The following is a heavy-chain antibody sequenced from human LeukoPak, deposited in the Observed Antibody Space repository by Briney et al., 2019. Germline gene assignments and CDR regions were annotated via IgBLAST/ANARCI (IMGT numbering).Heavy chain of an antibody. CDR2: IDPGGSDN. CDR1: ASSFSNYW. D-gene: IGHD6-6*01. Sequence: GEFLKTSCKASASSFSNYWIALVRPMPGKGVELVGIIDPGGSDNRYSPFLQGKVSISADESIGTAYLQLSSLKASDTDMYYCARLCPDSSSINYFDFWGQGTLVTVST. V-gene: IGHV5-51*01. J-gene: IGHJ4*02. CDR3: ARLCPDSSSINYFDF.